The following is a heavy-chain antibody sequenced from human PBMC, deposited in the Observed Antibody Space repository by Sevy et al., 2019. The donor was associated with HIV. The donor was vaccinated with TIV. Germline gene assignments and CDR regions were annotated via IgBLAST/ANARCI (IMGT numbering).Heavy chain of an antibody. CDR2: FDPEDGET. CDR1: GYTLTELS. J-gene: IGHJ6*02. Sequence: ASVKVSCKVSGYTLTELSMHWVRQAPGKGLEWMGGFDPEDGETIYAQKFQGRVTMTEDTSTDTAYMELSSLRSEDTAVYYCRIVRGVIGPFYYYYGMDVWGQGTTVTVSS. CDR3: RIVRGVIGPFYYYYGMDV. D-gene: IGHD3-10*01. V-gene: IGHV1-24*01.